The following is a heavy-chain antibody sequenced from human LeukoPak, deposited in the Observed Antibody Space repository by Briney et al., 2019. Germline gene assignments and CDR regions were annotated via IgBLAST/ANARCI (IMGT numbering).Heavy chain of an antibody. Sequence: SETLSLTCAVYGGSFSGYYWSWLRQPPGKGLEWLGEINHSGSTNYNPSLKSRVTISVDTSKNEFSLKQSSGTAAEAAVYNCARGLQGLGFWSGYYTMGADYYYYMDVWGKGTTVTVSS. J-gene: IGHJ6*03. CDR1: GGSFSGYY. CDR3: ARGLQGLGFWSGYYTMGADYYYYMDV. CDR2: INHSGST. V-gene: IGHV4-34*01. D-gene: IGHD3-3*01.